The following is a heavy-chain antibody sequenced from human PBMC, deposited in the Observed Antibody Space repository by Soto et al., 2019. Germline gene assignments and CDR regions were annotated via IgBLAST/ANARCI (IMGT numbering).Heavy chain of an antibody. CDR1: GFTFTASA. CDR2: ISAYNGNT. D-gene: IGHD3-22*01. J-gene: IGHJ4*02. CDR3: ARAVVVITPVDY. V-gene: IGHV1-18*01. Sequence: ASVKVSCKASGFTFTASAVHWVRQAPGQGLEWMGWISAYNGNTNYAQKLQGRVTMTTDTSTSTAYMELRSLRSDDTAVYYCARAVVVITPVDYWGQGTLVTVSS.